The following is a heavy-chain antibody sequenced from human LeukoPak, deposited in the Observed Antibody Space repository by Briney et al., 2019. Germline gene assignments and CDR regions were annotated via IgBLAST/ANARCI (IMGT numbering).Heavy chain of an antibody. V-gene: IGHV4-61*08. CDR3: ARVIRGSGSLRWFDP. CDR2: IYYSGST. CDR1: GGSISSGDYY. D-gene: IGHD3-10*01. J-gene: IGHJ5*02. Sequence: SQTLSLTCTVSGGSISSGDYYWSWIRQPPGKGLEWIGYIYYSGSTNYNPSLKSRVTISVDTSKNQFSLKLSSVTAADTAVYYCARVIRGSGSLRWFDPWGQGTLVTVSS.